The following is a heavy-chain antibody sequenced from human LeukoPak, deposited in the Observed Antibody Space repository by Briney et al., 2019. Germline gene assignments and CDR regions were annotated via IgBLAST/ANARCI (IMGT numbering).Heavy chain of an antibody. Sequence: SETLSLTCAVSGGSISSSNWWSWVRQPPGKGLEWIGEIYHSGSTNYNPSLKSRVTISVDKSKNQFSLKLSSVTAADTAVYYCAREDRGNPKRGAFDIWGQGTMVTVSS. D-gene: IGHD4-23*01. V-gene: IGHV4-4*02. CDR3: AREDRGNPKRGAFDI. CDR2: IYHSGST. J-gene: IGHJ3*02. CDR1: GGSISSSNW.